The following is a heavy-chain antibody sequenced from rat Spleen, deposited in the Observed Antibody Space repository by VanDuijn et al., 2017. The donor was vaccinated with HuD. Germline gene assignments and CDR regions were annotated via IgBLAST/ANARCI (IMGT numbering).Heavy chain of an antibody. Sequence: QVQLKESGPGLVQPSQTLSLTCTVSGFSLTSNGVSWVRQPPGKGLMWMGTIWAGGSTNYNSAVQSRLSINRDTAKSQVFLKMDCLQHEDTGTYYCARLRTSPFYFDDWGQGVMVTVSS. CDR1: GFSLTSNG. CDR2: IWAGGST. V-gene: IGHV2-72*01. CDR3: ARLRTSPFYFDD. D-gene: IGHD3-8*01. J-gene: IGHJ2*01.